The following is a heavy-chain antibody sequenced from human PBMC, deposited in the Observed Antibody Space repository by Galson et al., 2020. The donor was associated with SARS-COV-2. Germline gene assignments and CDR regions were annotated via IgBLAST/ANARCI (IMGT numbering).Heavy chain of an antibody. J-gene: IGHJ4*02. Sequence: PGGSLRLSCAASGFTFSTYWMSWVRQAPGRGLEWVANIKQDGSDRYYVDSVKGRFTISTDNAKNSVHLQMNSLRAEDTAVYFCARDQDGYNDFWGQGTLVTVS. D-gene: IGHD5-12*01. CDR3: ARDQDGYNDF. CDR1: GFTFSTYW. CDR2: IKQDGSDR. V-gene: IGHV3-7*01.